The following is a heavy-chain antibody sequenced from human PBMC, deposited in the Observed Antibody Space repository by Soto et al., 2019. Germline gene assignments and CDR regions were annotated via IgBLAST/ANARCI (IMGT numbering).Heavy chain of an antibody. CDR2: IKAKTDGGTT. V-gene: IGHV3-15*07. J-gene: IGHJ4*02. CDR3: TTDPPAGSRAIDY. CDR1: GFTFTNAW. Sequence: GGSLRLSCAASGFTFTNAWMNWVRQAPGKGLEWVGRIKAKTDGGTTDYAAPVKGRFTISRDDSENTLYLQMNSLKTEDTAMYYCTTDPPAGSRAIDYWGQGTQVTVSS.